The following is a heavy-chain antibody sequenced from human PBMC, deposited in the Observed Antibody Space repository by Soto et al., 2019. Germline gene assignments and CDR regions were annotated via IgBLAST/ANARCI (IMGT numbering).Heavy chain of an antibody. CDR1: GFTFSNYA. V-gene: IGHV3-30*18. J-gene: IGHJ4*02. D-gene: IGHD3-10*01. CDR2: ISDDGSNK. Sequence: QVQLVESGGGVVQPGRSLRLSCAASGFTFSNYAIHWVRQAPGKGLEWVAVISDDGSNKSYGDSGKGRLTRSRDNSKSTVFLHMTSLRAEATAVYYCAKETYGSGLMTPEYWGQGIVVTVSS. CDR3: AKETYGSGLMTPEY.